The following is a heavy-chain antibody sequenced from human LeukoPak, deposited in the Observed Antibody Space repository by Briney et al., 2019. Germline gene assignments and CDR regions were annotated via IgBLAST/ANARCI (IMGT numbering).Heavy chain of an antibody. D-gene: IGHD3-22*01. Sequence: GGSLRLSCAASGFTFSSYSMSWVRQAPGKGLEWVSVVTGGGGSTYYADSVKGRFTISRDNSKNTLFLQINSLRAEDTAVYYCARLNYYDSSGYYYPDYWGQGTLVTVSS. V-gene: IGHV3-23*01. CDR3: ARLNYYDSSGYYYPDY. CDR2: VTGGGGST. CDR1: GFTFSSYS. J-gene: IGHJ4*02.